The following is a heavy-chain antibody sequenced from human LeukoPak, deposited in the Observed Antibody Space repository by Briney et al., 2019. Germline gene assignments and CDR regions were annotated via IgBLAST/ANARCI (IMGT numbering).Heavy chain of an antibody. CDR1: GFIFSSYV. D-gene: IGHD3-10*01. V-gene: IGHV3-30-3*01. CDR2: ISYDGSGE. CDR3: ARVPYVSGTFDY. Sequence: PGRSLRLSCAVSGFIFSSYVIHWVRQAPGKGLEWVAVISYDGSGEYYTDSVKGRFTIYRDNSKNTLYLQMNSLRTEDTAVYYCARVPYVSGTFDYWGQGTLVTVSS. J-gene: IGHJ4*02.